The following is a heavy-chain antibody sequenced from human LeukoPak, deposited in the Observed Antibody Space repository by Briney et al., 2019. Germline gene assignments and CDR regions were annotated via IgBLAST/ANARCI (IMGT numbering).Heavy chain of an antibody. CDR1: GYTFTSYG. Sequence: ASVKVSCKASGYTFTSYGISWVRQAPGQGLEWMGWISAYNGNTNYAQKLQGRVTMTTDTSTSTAYMELRSLRSDDTAVYYCARDPYYYDSSGYHHWGQGTLVTVPS. CDR3: ARDPYYYDSSGYHH. J-gene: IGHJ5*02. CDR2: ISAYNGNT. D-gene: IGHD3-22*01. V-gene: IGHV1-18*01.